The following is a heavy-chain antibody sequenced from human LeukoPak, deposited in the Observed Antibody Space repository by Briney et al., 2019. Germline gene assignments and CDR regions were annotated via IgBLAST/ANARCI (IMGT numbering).Heavy chain of an antibody. CDR2: IYYSGST. Sequence: PSETLSLTCTVSGGSISSSSYYWGWIRQPPGKGLEWIGSIYYSGSTYYNPSLKSRVTISVDTSKNQFSLKLSSVTAADTAVYYCARDLRPLKNYVAFDIWGQGTMVTVSS. CDR3: ARDLRPLKNYVAFDI. V-gene: IGHV4-39*07. J-gene: IGHJ3*02. CDR1: GGSISSSSYY. D-gene: IGHD1-7*01.